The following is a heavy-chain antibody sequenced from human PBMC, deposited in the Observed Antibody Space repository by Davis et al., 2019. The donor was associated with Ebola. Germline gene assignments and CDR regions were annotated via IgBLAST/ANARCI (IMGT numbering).Heavy chain of an antibody. V-gene: IGHV3-53*01. CDR2: IYSGGST. D-gene: IGHD2-2*01. CDR3: ARDGTMSINWFDS. CDR1: GFTVSSNY. J-gene: IGHJ5*01. Sequence: GESLKISCAASGFTVSSNYMSWVRQAPGKGLEWVSVIYSGGSTYYADSVKGRFTISRDNSKNTLNLQMNSLRAEDTAVYYCARDGTMSINWFDSWGQGTLVTVSS.